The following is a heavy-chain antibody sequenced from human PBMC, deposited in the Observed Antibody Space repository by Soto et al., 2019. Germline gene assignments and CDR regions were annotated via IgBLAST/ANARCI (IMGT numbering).Heavy chain of an antibody. J-gene: IGHJ1*01. CDR2: ISAYNGNT. CDR3: ARDSPHPRE. CDR1: GYTFTSYY. Sequence: QVQLVQSGAEVKKPGASVKVSCKASGYTFTSYYISWVRQAPGQGLEWMGWISAYNGNTNYAQKLQGRVTMTTDTTTSTADMALRSLRSDVTAVDYCARDSPHPREWGQASLVTVSS. V-gene: IGHV1-18*01.